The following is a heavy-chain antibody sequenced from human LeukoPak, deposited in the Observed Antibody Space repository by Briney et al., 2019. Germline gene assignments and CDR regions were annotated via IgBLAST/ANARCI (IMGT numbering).Heavy chain of an antibody. CDR2: ISAYSGNT. V-gene: IGHV1-18*04. CDR3: ARKTYRYNWFDP. D-gene: IGHD2-21*01. J-gene: IGHJ5*02. CDR1: GYTFTSYY. Sequence: ASVKVSCKASGYTFTSYYMHWVRQAPGQGLEWMGWISAYSGNTNYAQKLQGRVTMTTDTSTSTAYMELRSLRSDDTAVYYCARKTYRYNWFDPWGQGTLVTVSS.